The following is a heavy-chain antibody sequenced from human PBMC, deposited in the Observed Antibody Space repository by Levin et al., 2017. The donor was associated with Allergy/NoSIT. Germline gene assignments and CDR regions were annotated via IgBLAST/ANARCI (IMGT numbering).Heavy chain of an antibody. D-gene: IGHD3-9*01. V-gene: IGHV3-23*01. CDR2: TSGSGGST. J-gene: IGHJ3*02. Sequence: GGSLRLSCVVSGFSFSSYAMNWVRQGPGKGLEWVSTTSGSGGSTYYADSVKGRFTMSRDNSKNTLYLQMNSLRAEDTAVYYCASANYDILTGNYRRAYASDIWGQGTMVTVSS. CDR3: ASANYDILTGNYRRAYASDI. CDR1: GFSFSSYA.